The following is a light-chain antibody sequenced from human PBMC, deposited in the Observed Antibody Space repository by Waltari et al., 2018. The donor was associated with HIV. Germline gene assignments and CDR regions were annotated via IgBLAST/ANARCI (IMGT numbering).Light chain of an antibody. J-gene: IGKJ5*01. CDR3: QQYYKWPLT. CDR1: HSVSSK. V-gene: IGKV3D-15*01. CDR2: GAS. Sequence: EIVMLQSPATLSVSPGERATLSCRASHSVSSKLAWYQQKPGQAPRLLIYGASTRSTGIPGRFSGSESGTEFILTISSLQSEDCAVYYCQQYYKWPLTFGQGTRLEIK.